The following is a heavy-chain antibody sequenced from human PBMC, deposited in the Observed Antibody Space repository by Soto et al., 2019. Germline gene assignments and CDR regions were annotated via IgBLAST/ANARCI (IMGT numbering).Heavy chain of an antibody. CDR1: GFTFSIYA. CDR2: ISYDGSNK. Sequence: PGGSLRLSCAASGFTFSIYAMHWGRQAPGKGLEWGAVISYDGSNKYYADSVKGRFTISRDNSKNTRYLQMNSLRAEATVVYYCAVDTMIVVATDAFDIWGPGTMVNVSS. CDR3: AVDTMIVVATDAFDI. V-gene: IGHV3-30-3*01. D-gene: IGHD3-22*01. J-gene: IGHJ3*02.